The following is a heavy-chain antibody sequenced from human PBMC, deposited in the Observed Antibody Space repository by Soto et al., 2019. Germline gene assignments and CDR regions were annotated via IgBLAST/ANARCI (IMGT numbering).Heavy chain of an antibody. Sequence: QVQLVESGGGVVQPGRSLRLSCAASGFIFRNFGMHWVRRAPGKGLELVATISGDGNDKYYPDSMKGRFTISRNNFNNTLYLQLNSLRPENTAVYPCLQGASTAPQRLDSLGQGVRVTVSS. D-gene: IGHD1-26*01. CDR2: ISGDGNDK. CDR3: LQGASTAPQRLDS. CDR1: GFIFRNFG. J-gene: IGHJ4*02. V-gene: IGHV3-30*03.